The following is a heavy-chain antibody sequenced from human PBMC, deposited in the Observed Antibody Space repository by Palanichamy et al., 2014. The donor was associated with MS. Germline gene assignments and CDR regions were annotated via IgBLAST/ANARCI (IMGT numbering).Heavy chain of an antibody. V-gene: IGHV3-33*01. J-gene: IGHJ4*02. CDR2: IWYDGGNK. CDR3: ARDGSGSYHIDY. D-gene: IGHD3-10*01. CDR1: GFTFSSNG. Sequence: QVQLVEVWGRRGPAWRSLRLSCAASGFTFSSNGMHWVRQAPGEGLEWVAVIWYDGGNKYYADSVKGRFTISRDNSKNTLYLQMNSLRAEDTAVYYCARDGSGSYHIDYWGQGTLVTVSS.